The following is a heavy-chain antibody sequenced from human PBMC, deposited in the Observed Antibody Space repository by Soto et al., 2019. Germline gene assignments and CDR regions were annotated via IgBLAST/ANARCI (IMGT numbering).Heavy chain of an antibody. Sequence: GGSLRLSCAASGFTFSSYWMHWVRQAPGKGLVWVSRINSDGSSTSYADSVKGRFTISRDNAKNTLYLQMNSLRAEDTAVYYCARVAMVRGTIDWGQGTLVTVSS. CDR3: ARVAMVRGTID. J-gene: IGHJ4*02. CDR1: GFTFSSYW. V-gene: IGHV3-74*01. CDR2: INSDGSST. D-gene: IGHD3-10*01.